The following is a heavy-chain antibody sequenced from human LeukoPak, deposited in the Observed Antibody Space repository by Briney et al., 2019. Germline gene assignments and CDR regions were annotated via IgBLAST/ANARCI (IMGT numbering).Heavy chain of an antibody. CDR3: AKSSSSWLVDY. CDR2: ISYDGSNK. Sequence: PGGSLRLSCAASGFTFSSYGMHWVRQAPGKGLEWVAVISYDGSNKYYADSVKGRFTISRDNSKNTLYLQMNSLRAEDTAVYYCAKSSSSWLVDYWGQGTLVTVSS. CDR1: GFTFSSYG. V-gene: IGHV3-30*18. D-gene: IGHD6-13*01. J-gene: IGHJ4*02.